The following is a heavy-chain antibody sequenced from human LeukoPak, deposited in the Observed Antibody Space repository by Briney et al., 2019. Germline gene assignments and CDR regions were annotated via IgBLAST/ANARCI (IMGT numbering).Heavy chain of an antibody. CDR1: GFTFSSYW. V-gene: IGHV3-74*01. Sequence: GGSLRLSCAASGFTFSSYWMHWVRQAPGKGLVWVSRISSDGSSTSYADSVKGRFTISRDNAKNTLYLQMNSLRAEDTAVYYCASRKSSGLDYWGQGTLVTVSS. CDR2: ISSDGSST. CDR3: ASRKSSGLDY. D-gene: IGHD6-19*01. J-gene: IGHJ4*02.